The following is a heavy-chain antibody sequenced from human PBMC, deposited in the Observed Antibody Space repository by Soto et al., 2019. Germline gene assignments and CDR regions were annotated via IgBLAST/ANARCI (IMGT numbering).Heavy chain of an antibody. CDR1: EDTFTDYY. CDR2: VNPSGGHT. J-gene: IGHJ4*02. CDR3: ARGGHVVVVTAALDY. D-gene: IGHD2-21*02. Sequence: QVQLMQSGAEVKKPGASVKVSWKASEDTFTDYYIHWVRQAPGQGLEWMGTVNPSGGHTTYAQHLLGRVTMTRDTSTSTLYMELTSLTSDDTAICYCARGGHVVVVTAALDYWGQGTLVTVSS. V-gene: IGHV1-46*01.